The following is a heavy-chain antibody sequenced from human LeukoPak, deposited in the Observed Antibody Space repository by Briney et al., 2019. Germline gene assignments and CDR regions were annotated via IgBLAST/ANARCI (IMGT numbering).Heavy chain of an antibody. J-gene: IGHJ2*01. Sequence: SETLSLTCTVSGGSISSYYWSWIRQPAGKGLEWIGRIYTSGSTNYNPSLKSRVTMSVDTSKNQFSLKLSSVTAADTAVYYCAGLTTTAWYFDLWGRGTLVTVSS. D-gene: IGHD1-26*01. V-gene: IGHV4-4*07. CDR2: IYTSGST. CDR1: GGSISSYY. CDR3: AGLTTTAWYFDL.